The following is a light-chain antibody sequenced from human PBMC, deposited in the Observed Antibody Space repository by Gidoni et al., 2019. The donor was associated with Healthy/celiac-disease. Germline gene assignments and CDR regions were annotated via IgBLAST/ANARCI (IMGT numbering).Light chain of an antibody. Sequence: QSVLTPPPSVSEAPRQRVTISCSGSSPNIGNNAVNWYQQLPGKAPKLLIYYDDLLPSGVSDRFSGSKSGTSASLAISGLQSEDEADYYCAAWDDRLNAWVFGGGTKLTVL. CDR2: YDD. CDR1: SPNIGNNA. J-gene: IGLJ3*02. CDR3: AAWDDRLNAWV. V-gene: IGLV1-36*01.